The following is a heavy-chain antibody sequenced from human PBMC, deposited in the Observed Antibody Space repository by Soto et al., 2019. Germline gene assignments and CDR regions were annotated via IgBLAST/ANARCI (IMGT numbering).Heavy chain of an antibody. D-gene: IGHD2-15*01. V-gene: IGHV2-5*02. CDR3: VHRDRYCSGGSCYGWFNP. CDR2: IYWDDDK. Sequence: QITLKESGPPLVKPTQTLTLTCTFSGFSLSTDGVGVGWIRQPPGKALEWLALIYWDDDKRYSPSLKSRLTITKDTSKNQVFLTMTNMDPVDTATYYCVHRDRYCSGGSCYGWFNPWGQGTLVTVSS. CDR1: GFSLSTDGVG. J-gene: IGHJ5*02.